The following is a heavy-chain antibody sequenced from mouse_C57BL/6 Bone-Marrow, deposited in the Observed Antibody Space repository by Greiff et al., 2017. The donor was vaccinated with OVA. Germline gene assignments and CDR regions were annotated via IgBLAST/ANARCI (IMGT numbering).Heavy chain of an antibody. D-gene: IGHD4-1*01. Sequence: EVQRVESGGGLVKPGGSLKLSCAASGFTFSSYAMSWVRQTPEKRLEWVATISDGGSYTYYPDNVKGRFTISRDNAKNNLYLQMSQLKSEDTAMYYCAREFPPLTLDYWGQGTTLTVSS. CDR1: GFTFSSYA. CDR2: ISDGGSYT. V-gene: IGHV5-4*01. J-gene: IGHJ2*01. CDR3: AREFPPLTLDY.